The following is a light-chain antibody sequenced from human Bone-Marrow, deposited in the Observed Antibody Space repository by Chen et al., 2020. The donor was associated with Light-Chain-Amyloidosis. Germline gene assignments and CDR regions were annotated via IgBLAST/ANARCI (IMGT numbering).Light chain of an antibody. J-gene: IGLJ2*01. CDR1: SGRIASNY. CDR3: QSYDARNVV. Sequence: NFMLTQPHSVSGSPGKTVTISCTRSSGRIASNYVQWYQQRPGSSPTTVIYEDDQRPSGVPDRFSGSSDRSSNSASLTISGLKTEDEADYYCQSYDARNVVFGGGTKLAVL. V-gene: IGLV6-57*01. CDR2: EDD.